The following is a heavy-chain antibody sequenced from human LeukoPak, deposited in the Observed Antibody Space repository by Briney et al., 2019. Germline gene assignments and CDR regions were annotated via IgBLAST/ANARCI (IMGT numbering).Heavy chain of an antibody. J-gene: IGHJ4*02. V-gene: IGHV1-18*01. CDR2: ISAYNGNT. D-gene: IGHD6-13*01. CDR1: GYTFTSYG. CDR3: ARGRIAAGTVGVVSAF. Sequence: ASVTVSCKASGYTFTSYGISWVRQAPGQGLEWMGWISAYNGNTNYAQKLQGRVTMTTDTSTSTAYMELRSLRSDDTAVYYCARGRIAAGTVGVVSAFWGQGTLVTVSS.